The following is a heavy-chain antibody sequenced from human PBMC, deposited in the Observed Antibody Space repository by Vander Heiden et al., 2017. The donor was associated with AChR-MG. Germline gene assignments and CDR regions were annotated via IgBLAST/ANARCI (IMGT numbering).Heavy chain of an antibody. CDR1: GYIFTSSG. CDR2: ISAYNGNT. J-gene: IGHJ6*02. V-gene: IGHV1-18*01. Sequence: QVQLVQSGAEVKKPGASLKVSCTASGYIFTSSGISWVRQAPGQGLEWMGWISAYNGNTNYAQKLQGRVTMTTDTSTSTAYMELRSLRSDDTAVYYCARDKLRLPKYYYYGMDVWGQGTTVTVSS. CDR3: ARDKLRLPKYYYYGMDV. D-gene: IGHD2-15*01.